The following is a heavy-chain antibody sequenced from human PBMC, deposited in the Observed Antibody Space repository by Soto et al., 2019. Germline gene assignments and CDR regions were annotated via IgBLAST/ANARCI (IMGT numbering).Heavy chain of an antibody. CDR3: ARDVHPAITMVRGVDYYYYGMDV. D-gene: IGHD3-10*01. J-gene: IGHJ6*02. CDR1: GGTFSSYA. CDR2: IIPIFGTA. Sequence: SVKVSCKASGGTFSSYAISWVRQAPGQGLEWMGGIIPIFGTANYAQKFQGRVTVTADESTSTAYMELSSLRSEDTAVYYCARDVHPAITMVRGVDYYYYGMDVWG. V-gene: IGHV1-69*13.